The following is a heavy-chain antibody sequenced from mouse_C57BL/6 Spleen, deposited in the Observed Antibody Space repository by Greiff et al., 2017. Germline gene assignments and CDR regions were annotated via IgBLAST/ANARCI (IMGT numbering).Heavy chain of an antibody. J-gene: IGHJ4*01. D-gene: IGHD2-3*01. V-gene: IGHV6-3*01. CDR2: IRLKSDNYAT. CDR3: TDGLLRLYYAMDY. Sequence: EVQRVESGGGLVQPGGSMKLSCVASGFTFSNYWMNWVRQSPEKGLEWVAQIRLKSDNYATHYAESVKGRFTISRDDSKSSVYLQMNNLRAEDTGIYYCTDGLLRLYYAMDYWGQGTSVTVSS. CDR1: GFTFSNYW.